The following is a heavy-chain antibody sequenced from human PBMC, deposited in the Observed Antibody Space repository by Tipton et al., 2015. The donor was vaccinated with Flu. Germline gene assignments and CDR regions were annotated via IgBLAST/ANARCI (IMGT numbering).Heavy chain of an antibody. V-gene: IGHV4-59*01. D-gene: IGHD6-13*01. CDR2: IYYSGST. Sequence: TLSLTCAIYGGSISSYYWSWIRQPPGKGLEWIGYIYYSGSTNYNPSLKSRVTISVDTSKNQFSLKLSSMTAADTAVYYCARGSSWYLHFQHWGQGTLVTVSS. CDR3: ARGSSWYLHFQH. J-gene: IGHJ1*01. CDR1: GGSISSYY.